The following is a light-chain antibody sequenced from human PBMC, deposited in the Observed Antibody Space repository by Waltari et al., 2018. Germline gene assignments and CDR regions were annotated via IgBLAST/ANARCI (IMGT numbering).Light chain of an antibody. CDR1: QIVSRTV. CDR2: AAS. V-gene: IGKV3-20*01. J-gene: IGKJ1*01. Sequence: SCRASQIVSRTVAWYQQKPGQAPSLLLYAASTRATGIPDRFSGSGSGTDFSLTISRLEPEDFAVNYCQHYVRLPATFGQGTKVEIK. CDR3: QHYVRLPAT.